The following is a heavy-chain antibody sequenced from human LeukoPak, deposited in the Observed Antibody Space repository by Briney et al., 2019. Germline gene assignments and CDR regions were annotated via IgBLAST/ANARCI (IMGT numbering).Heavy chain of an antibody. V-gene: IGHV3-20*04. CDR2: INWNGGST. CDR3: ARDSPRSCSWHDY. CDR1: GFIFDDYG. J-gene: IGHJ4*02. Sequence: PGGSLRLSCAASGFIFDDYGMSWVRQAPGKGLEWASGINWNGGSTAYADSVKGRFTISRDNAKNSLYLQMSSLRAEDTAFYYCARDSPRSCSWHDYWGQGTLVTVSS. D-gene: IGHD6-13*01.